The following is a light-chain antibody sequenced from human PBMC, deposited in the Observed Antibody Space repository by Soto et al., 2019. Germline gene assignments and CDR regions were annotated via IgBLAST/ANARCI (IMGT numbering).Light chain of an antibody. J-gene: IGKJ2*01. V-gene: IGKV1-8*01. Sequence: MTQSPSSFSASTGDRVTITCRASQGISSSLAWYQQKPGKAPKLLIYAASTLQSGVPSRFSDSGSGTDFTLTISCLQSEDFATYYCQQYYSYPYTFGQGTKLDIK. CDR3: QQYYSYPYT. CDR2: AAS. CDR1: QGISSS.